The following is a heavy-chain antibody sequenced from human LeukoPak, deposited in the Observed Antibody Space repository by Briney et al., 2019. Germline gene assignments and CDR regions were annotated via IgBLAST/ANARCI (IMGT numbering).Heavy chain of an antibody. CDR1: GGSISSYC. CDR2: IYTSGST. D-gene: IGHD2-15*01. Sequence: YPSETLSLTCTVSGGSISSYCWSWIRQPAGKGLEWIGRIYTSGSTNYNPSLKSRVTMSVDTSKNQFSLKLSSVTAADTAVYYCARSEEDRYYYGMDVWGQGTTVTVSS. CDR3: ARSEEDRYYYGMDV. V-gene: IGHV4-4*07. J-gene: IGHJ6*02.